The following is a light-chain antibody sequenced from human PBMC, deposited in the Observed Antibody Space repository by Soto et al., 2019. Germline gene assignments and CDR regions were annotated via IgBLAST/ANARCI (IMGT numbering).Light chain of an antibody. CDR1: QTISSSF. V-gene: IGKV3-20*01. CDR3: HQLCSPPLDT. J-gene: IGKJ3*01. CDR2: RAS. Sequence: EIVLTQSPGTLSLSPGERATLSCRASQTISSSFLAWYQQKPGQAPRLLIYRASRRAPGIPDRFSGSGSWTDFTLTISRLEPEDFAVYYCHQLCSPPLDTFGPGTKGEIK.